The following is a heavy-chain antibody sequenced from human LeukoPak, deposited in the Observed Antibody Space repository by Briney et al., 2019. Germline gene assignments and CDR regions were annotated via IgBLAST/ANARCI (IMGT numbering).Heavy chain of an antibody. Sequence: GSLRLSCAASGFTVSNNYMNWVRQAPGKGLEWVSTIYSGGSTYYADSVKGRFTISRHNSKNTLDLQMNSLRAEDTAVYYCARSTPVDTARGYYGMDVWGQGTTVTVSS. J-gene: IGHJ6*02. V-gene: IGHV3-53*04. D-gene: IGHD5-18*01. CDR2: IYSGGST. CDR3: ARSTPVDTARGYYGMDV. CDR1: GFTVSNNY.